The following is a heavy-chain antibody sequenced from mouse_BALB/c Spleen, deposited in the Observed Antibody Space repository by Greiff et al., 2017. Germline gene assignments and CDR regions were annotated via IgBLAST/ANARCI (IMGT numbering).Heavy chain of an antibody. CDR3: ARHEEVS. CDR2: ISNGGGST. J-gene: IGHJ3*01. Sequence: EVHLVESGGGLVQPGGSLKLSCAASGFTFSSYTMSWVRQTPEKRLEWVAYISNGGGSTYYPDTVKGRFTISRDNAKNTLYLQMSSLKSEDTAMYYCARHEEVSWGQGTLVTVSA. CDR1: GFTFSSYT. V-gene: IGHV5-12-2*01.